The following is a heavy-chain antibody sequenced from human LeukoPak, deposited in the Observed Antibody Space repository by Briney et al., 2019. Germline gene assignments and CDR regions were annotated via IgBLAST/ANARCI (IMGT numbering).Heavy chain of an antibody. Sequence: GGSLRLSCAASGFTSSSYAMSWVRQAPGKGLEWVSAISGSGGSTYYADSVKGRFTISRDNSKNTLYLQMNSLRAEDTAVYYCAKYAFQGVIKRSVFDYWGQGTLVTVSS. CDR1: GFTSSSYA. CDR2: ISGSGGST. D-gene: IGHD3-10*01. J-gene: IGHJ4*02. V-gene: IGHV3-23*01. CDR3: AKYAFQGVIKRSVFDY.